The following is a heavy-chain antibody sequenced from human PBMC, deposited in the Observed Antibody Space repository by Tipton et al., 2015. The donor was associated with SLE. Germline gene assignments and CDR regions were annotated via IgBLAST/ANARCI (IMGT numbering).Heavy chain of an antibody. J-gene: IGHJ3*02. V-gene: IGHV1-69*15. CDR3: ARDGMRASSPPRAFDI. CDR1: GGTFSSYA. CDR2: IIPIFGTA. D-gene: IGHD6-19*01. Sequence: QLVQSGAEVKKPGSSVKVSCKASGGTFSSYAISWVRQAPGQGLEWMGRIIPIFGTANYAQKFQGRVTITADESTSTAYMELSSLRSEDTAVYYCARDGMRASSPPRAFDIWGQGTMVTVSS.